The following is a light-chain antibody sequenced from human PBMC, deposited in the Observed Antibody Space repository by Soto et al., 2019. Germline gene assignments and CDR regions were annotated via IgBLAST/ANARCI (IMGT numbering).Light chain of an antibody. J-gene: IGLJ1*01. CDR3: SSYAGSNNYV. CDR2: EVS. V-gene: IGLV2-8*01. CDR1: SSVVGGYNY. Sequence: QSVLTQPPSASGSPGQSVTISCTGTSSVVGGYNYVSWYQQHPGKAPKLMIYEVSKRPSGVPDRFSGSKSGNTASLTVSGLQAEYEADSSCSSYAGSNNYVFGTGTKVTVL.